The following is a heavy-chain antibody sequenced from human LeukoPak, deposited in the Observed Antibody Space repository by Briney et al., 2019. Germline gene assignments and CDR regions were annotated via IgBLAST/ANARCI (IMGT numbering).Heavy chain of an antibody. CDR3: AKDPILTGYYSTFDY. V-gene: IGHV3-23*01. Sequence: GGSLRLSCAASGFTFSSHAMSWVRQAPGKGLEWVSAISGSGGNTYYADSVKGRFTISRGNSKNTLYLQMNSLRAEDTAVYYCAKDPILTGYYSTFDYWGQGTLVTVSS. D-gene: IGHD3-9*01. CDR2: ISGSGGNT. J-gene: IGHJ4*02. CDR1: GFTFSSHA.